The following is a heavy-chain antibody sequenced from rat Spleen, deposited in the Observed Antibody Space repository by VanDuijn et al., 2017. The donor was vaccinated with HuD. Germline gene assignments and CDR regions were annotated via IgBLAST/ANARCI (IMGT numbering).Heavy chain of an antibody. J-gene: IGHJ4*01. V-gene: IGHV4-2*01. CDR3: ARIDYYLYVLDA. D-gene: IGHD1-1*01. CDR1: GFNFNDYW. CDR2: INKDSSTI. Sequence: EVKLVESGGGLVQPGRSLRLSCAASGFNFNDYWMGWVRQAPGKGLEWIGEINKDSSTINYTPSLKDRFTISRDSAHNTLYLQMDSLRSEDTATYYCARIDYYLYVLDAWGQGASVTVSS.